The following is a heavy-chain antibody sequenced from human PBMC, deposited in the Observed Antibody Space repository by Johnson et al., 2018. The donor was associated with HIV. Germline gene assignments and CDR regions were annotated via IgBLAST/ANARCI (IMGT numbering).Heavy chain of an antibody. D-gene: IGHD3-16*01. CDR2: INSKTDGGTT. CDR1: GFTFSNAW. CDR3: STDHPTAPLFIMNAFDI. J-gene: IGHJ3*02. V-gene: IGHV3-15*01. Sequence: EQLVESGGGLIQPGGSLRLSCAASGFTFSNAWMSWVRQAPGKGLEWVGRINSKTDGGTTDYAAPVKGRFTISRDDSKDTLYLEMNSLKTEDTAVYYCSTDHPTAPLFIMNAFDIWGQGTMVTVSS.